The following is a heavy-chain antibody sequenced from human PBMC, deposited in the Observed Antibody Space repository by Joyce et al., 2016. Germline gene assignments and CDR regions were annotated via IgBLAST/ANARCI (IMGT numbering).Heavy chain of an antibody. J-gene: IGHJ4*02. D-gene: IGHD3-22*01. CDR3: AKDRVVTTNDFDY. V-gene: IGHV3-30*18. CDR1: GFTFRSCG. Sequence: QVQLVESGGGVVQPGRSLRLSCTASGFTFRSCGMHWVRQAPGKGLEWVAVIAYDGINKYYADSVKGRFTISRDNSKNTLYLQMSSLRVEYTAVYYCAKDRVVTTNDFDYWGQGALVTVSS. CDR2: IAYDGINK.